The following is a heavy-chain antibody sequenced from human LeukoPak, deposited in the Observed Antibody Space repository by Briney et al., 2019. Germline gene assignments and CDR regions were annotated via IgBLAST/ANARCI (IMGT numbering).Heavy chain of an antibody. J-gene: IGHJ4*02. V-gene: IGHV4-30-4*08. Sequence: TLSLTCTVSGGSISSGDYYWSWIRQPPGKGLEWIGYIYYSGSTYYNPSLKSRVTISVDTSKNQFSLKLSSVTAADTAVYYCARERSSSSWYSPFDYWGQGTLVTVSS. CDR1: GGSISSGDYY. D-gene: IGHD6-13*01. CDR3: ARERSSSSWYSPFDY. CDR2: IYYSGST.